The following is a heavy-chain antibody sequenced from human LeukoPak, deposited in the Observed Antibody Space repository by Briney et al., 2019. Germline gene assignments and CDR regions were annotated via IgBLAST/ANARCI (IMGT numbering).Heavy chain of an antibody. V-gene: IGHV3-33*01. CDR3: ARDGYSGYDFYFDY. Sequence: GGSLRLSCAAAGFTFSSYGMHWVRHAPGKGLEGVAVIWFDGSDNYYADSVKGRFTISRDNSKNTLYLQMNSLRAEDTAVYYCARDGYSGYDFYFDYWGQGTLVTVSS. CDR1: GFTFSSYG. J-gene: IGHJ4*02. CDR2: IWFDGSDN. D-gene: IGHD5-12*01.